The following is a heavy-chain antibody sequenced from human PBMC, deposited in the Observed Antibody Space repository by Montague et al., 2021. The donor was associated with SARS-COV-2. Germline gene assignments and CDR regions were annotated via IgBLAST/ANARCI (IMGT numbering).Heavy chain of an antibody. V-gene: IGHV3-33*08. Sequence: SLRLSCAASGFTFSSYDMHWVRQAPGKGLEWVAVIWYDGSNQYYGDSVKGRFTISRDNSTNTLYLQMNSLRAEDTAVYYCAREYSAPRWFGEYNRYGMDVWGQGTAVTVSS. J-gene: IGHJ6*02. CDR1: GFTFSSYD. CDR3: AREYSAPRWFGEYNRYGMDV. CDR2: IWYDGSNQ. D-gene: IGHD3-10*01.